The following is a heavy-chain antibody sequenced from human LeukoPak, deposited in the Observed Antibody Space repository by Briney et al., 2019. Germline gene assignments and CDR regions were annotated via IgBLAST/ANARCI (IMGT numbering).Heavy chain of an antibody. Sequence: GGSLRLSCAASGFTFSSYGMHWVRQAPGKGLEWVAFIRYDGSNKYYADSVKGRFTISRDNSKNTLYLQMNSLRAEDTAVYYCAKDRDWFRDVLRYFELDYWGQGTLVTVSS. V-gene: IGHV3-30*02. CDR1: GFTFSSYG. D-gene: IGHD3-9*01. J-gene: IGHJ4*02. CDR2: IRYDGSNK. CDR3: AKDRDWFRDVLRYFELDY.